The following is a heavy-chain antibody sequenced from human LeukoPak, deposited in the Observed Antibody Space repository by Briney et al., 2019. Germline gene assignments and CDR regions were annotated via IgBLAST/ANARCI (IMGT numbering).Heavy chain of an antibody. J-gene: IGHJ4*02. V-gene: IGHV1-24*01. Sequence: ASVKVSCKVSGYTLTELSMHWVRQAPGKGLEWMGGFDPEDGETIYAQKFQGRVTMTEDTSTDTAYMELSSLRSEDTAVYYCGYDSSGYHYFDYWGQGTLVTVSS. CDR3: GYDSSGYHYFDY. CDR1: GYTLTELS. D-gene: IGHD3-22*01. CDR2: FDPEDGET.